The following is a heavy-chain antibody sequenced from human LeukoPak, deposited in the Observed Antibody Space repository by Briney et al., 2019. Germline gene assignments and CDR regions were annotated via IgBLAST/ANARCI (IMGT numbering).Heavy chain of an antibody. J-gene: IGHJ3*02. CDR3: ARDRYYYDSSTYYSAFDI. Sequence: PSETLSLTCAVSGASTSSYYWSWIRQPAGKGLEWIGRIYTSGIISGNTNYNPSLKSRVTMSVDSSKNHFSLKLSSVTAADTAVYYCARDRYYYDSSTYYSAFDIWGQGTMVTVSS. V-gene: IGHV4-4*07. CDR2: IYTSGIISGNT. D-gene: IGHD3-22*01. CDR1: GASTSSYY.